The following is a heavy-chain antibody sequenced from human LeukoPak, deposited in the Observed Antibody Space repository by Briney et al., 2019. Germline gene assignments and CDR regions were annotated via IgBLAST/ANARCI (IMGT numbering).Heavy chain of an antibody. CDR2: IYYSGST. Sequence: PSETLSLTCTVSGGSISSSSYYWGWIRQPPGKGLEWIGSIYYSGSTYYNPSLKSRVTISVDTSKNQFSLKLSSVTAADTAVYYCARTDYSNFRYWGQGTLVTVSS. J-gene: IGHJ4*02. D-gene: IGHD4-11*01. CDR3: ARTDYSNFRY. V-gene: IGHV4-39*01. CDR1: GGSISSSSYY.